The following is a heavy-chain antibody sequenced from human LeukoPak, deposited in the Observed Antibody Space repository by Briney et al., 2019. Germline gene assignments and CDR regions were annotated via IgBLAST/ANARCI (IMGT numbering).Heavy chain of an antibody. CDR3: AGSDTTGYIPREWDYWFFDL. D-gene: IGHD1-1*01. Sequence: PSETLSLTCTVSGGSISSSSYYWGWIRQPPGKGLEWVSSIGSGSTYTYYADSVKGRFTISRDNAKNSLYLQINSLRAEDTAVYYCAGSDTTGYIPREWDYWFFDLWGRGTLVTVSS. CDR1: GGSISSSS. J-gene: IGHJ2*01. CDR2: IGSGSTYT. V-gene: IGHV3-21*01.